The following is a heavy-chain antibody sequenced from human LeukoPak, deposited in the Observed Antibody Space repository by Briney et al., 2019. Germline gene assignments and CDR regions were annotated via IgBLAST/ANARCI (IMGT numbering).Heavy chain of an antibody. CDR3: AKGVDGSGWYYFDR. V-gene: IGHV4-59*01. CDR1: GGSISSYY. D-gene: IGHD6-19*01. Sequence: SETLSLTCTVSGGSISSYYWSWIRQPPGKGLEWIGYIYYSGSTNYNPSLKSRVTISVDTSKNQFSLKLSSVTAADTAVYYCAKGVDGSGWYYFDRWGQGTLVTVSS. J-gene: IGHJ4*02. CDR2: IYYSGST.